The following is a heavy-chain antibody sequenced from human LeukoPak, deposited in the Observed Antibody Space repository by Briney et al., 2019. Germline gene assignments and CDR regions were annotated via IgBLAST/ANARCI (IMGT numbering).Heavy chain of an antibody. CDR2: TRNKANSYTT. Sequence: GASLRLFCAASGSTFSNHYIDWVRLAPGKGLGWVGRTRNKANSYTTEYAASEKGRFTISRDDSKNSLYLQMNSLKTEDTAVYYCARVSSSWSIDYWGQGTLVTVSS. CDR3: ARVSSSWSIDY. D-gene: IGHD6-13*01. V-gene: IGHV3-72*01. J-gene: IGHJ4*02. CDR1: GSTFSNHY.